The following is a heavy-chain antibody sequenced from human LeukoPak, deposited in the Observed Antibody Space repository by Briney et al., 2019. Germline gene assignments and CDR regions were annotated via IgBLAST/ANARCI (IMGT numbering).Heavy chain of an antibody. V-gene: IGHV3-21*01. D-gene: IGHD4-17*01. CDR1: GFTFITYS. J-gene: IGHJ4*02. Sequence: GGSLRLSCAASGFTFITYSMNWVRQAPGKGLGWVSSISSSTSYIYYADSVKGRFTISRDNAKNSLYLQMNSLRAEDTAVYYCARDLHGDYAFDYWGQGTLVTVSS. CDR2: ISSSTSYI. CDR3: ARDLHGDYAFDY.